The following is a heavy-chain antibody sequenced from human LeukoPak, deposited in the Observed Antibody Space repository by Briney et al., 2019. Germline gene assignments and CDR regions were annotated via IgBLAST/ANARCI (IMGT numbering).Heavy chain of an antibody. CDR3: ARDRSGSSCHKGWFDP. J-gene: IGHJ5*02. V-gene: IGHV3-7*01. D-gene: IGHD6-13*01. CDR2: IKQDGSEK. CDR1: GFTFSSYW. Sequence: GGSLRLSCAASGFTFSSYWMSWVRQAPGKGLEWVANIKQDGSEKYYVDSVKGRFTITRDNAKNSLYLQMNSLRAEDTAVYYCARDRSGSSCHKGWFDPWGQGTLVTVSS.